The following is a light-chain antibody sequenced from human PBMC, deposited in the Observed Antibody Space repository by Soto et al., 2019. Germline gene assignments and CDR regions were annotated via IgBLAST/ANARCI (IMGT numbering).Light chain of an antibody. V-gene: IGKV1-39*01. CDR2: DAS. CDR3: QQSFSSLLS. J-gene: IGKJ4*01. Sequence: DIQMTQSPSSLSASVGDRVTITCRASQTISTYVTWYQQKPGQAPKALISDASTLQSGVPSRFSGSGSGTDFTLIISSLQPEDIATYYCQQSFSSLLSFGGGTQVEIK. CDR1: QTISTY.